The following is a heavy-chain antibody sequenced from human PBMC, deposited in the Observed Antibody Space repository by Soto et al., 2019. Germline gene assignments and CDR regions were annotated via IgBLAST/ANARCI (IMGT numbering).Heavy chain of an antibody. CDR1: GFSLTTSGVG. D-gene: IGHD3-3*01. CDR2: IYWDDDK. Sequence: QITLNESGPTVVKPTETLTLTCTFSGFSLTTSGVGVGWVRQSPGKAPEWLAFIYWDDDKRYSTSLKSRLTITKDPSKNQVVLTIAIVDPADTATYYCAHRVLRAVFGLVTTTAIYFDFWGQGTPVVVSS. CDR3: AHRVLRAVFGLVTTTAIYFDF. J-gene: IGHJ4*02. V-gene: IGHV2-5*02.